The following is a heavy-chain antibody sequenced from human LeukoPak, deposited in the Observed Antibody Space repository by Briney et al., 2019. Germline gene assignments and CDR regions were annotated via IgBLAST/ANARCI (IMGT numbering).Heavy chain of an antibody. J-gene: IGHJ4*02. Sequence: GGSLRLSCAASGLTFSSYEMNWARQAPGKGLEWVSYISSSGSTIYYADSVKGRFTISRDNAKNSLYLQMNSLRAEDTAVYYCARDGGNGDYFYWGQGTLVTVSS. CDR2: ISSSGSTI. CDR1: GLTFSSYE. CDR3: ARDGGNGDYFY. V-gene: IGHV3-48*03. D-gene: IGHD4-17*01.